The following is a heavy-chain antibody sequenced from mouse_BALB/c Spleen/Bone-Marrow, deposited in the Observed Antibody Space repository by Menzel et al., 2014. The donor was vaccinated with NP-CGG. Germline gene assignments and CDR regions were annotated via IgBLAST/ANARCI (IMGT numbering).Heavy chain of an antibody. Sequence: EVKLMESGGGLVQPGGSRKLSCAASGFTFSSFGMHWVRQAPEKGLEWVAYISSGSSTIYYADTVKGRFTISRDNHKNTLFLQMTSLRSEDTAMYYCAREYGNCWFAYWGQGTLVTVSA. V-gene: IGHV5-17*02. D-gene: IGHD2-10*02. J-gene: IGHJ3*01. CDR3: AREYGNCWFAY. CDR1: GFTFSSFG. CDR2: ISSGSSTI.